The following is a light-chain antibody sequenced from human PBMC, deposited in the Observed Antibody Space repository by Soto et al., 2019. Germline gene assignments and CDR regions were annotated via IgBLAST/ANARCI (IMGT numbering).Light chain of an antibody. CDR3: QQYNNWPPTWT. J-gene: IGKJ1*01. Sequence: DIVMTQSPDSLAVSLGERATINCKSSQSVLYSSNNKNYLAWYQQKPGKPPKLLIYWASNRESGVPERFSGSGSGTEFTLNISSLQSEDFAVYYCQQYNNWPPTWTCGQGTKVDIK. CDR1: QSVLYSSNNKNY. V-gene: IGKV4-1*01. CDR2: WAS.